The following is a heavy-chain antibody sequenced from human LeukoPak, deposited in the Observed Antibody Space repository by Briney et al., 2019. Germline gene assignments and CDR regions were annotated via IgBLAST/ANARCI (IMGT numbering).Heavy chain of an antibody. V-gene: IGHV1-8*02. CDR1: GYTFTSYD. CDR2: MNPNSGNT. CDR3: ASTYSSSSQLDY. D-gene: IGHD6-6*01. J-gene: IGHJ4*02. Sequence: ASVKVSCKASGYTFTSYDINWVRQATGQGLEWMGWMNPNSGNTGYAQKLQGRVTMTTDTSTSTAYMELRSLRSDDTAVYYCASTYSSSSQLDYWGQGTLVTVSS.